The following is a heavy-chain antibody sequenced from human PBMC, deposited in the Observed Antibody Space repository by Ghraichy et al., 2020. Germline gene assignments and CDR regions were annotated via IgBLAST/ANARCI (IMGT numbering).Heavy chain of an antibody. CDR1: GFTFSSYA. V-gene: IGHV3-23*01. J-gene: IGHJ6*01. Sequence: GGSLRLSCAASGFTFSSYAMSWVRQAPGKGLEWVSAISGSGGSTYYADSVKGRFTISRDNSKNTLYLQMNSLRAEDTAVYYCAKVPYCSGGSCYYPYYYGMDVWGQGTTVTVSS. CDR2: ISGSGGST. D-gene: IGHD2-15*01. CDR3: AKVPYCSGGSCYYPYYYGMDV.